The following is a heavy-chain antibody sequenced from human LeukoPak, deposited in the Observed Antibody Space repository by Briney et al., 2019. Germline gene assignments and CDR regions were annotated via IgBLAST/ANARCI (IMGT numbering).Heavy chain of an antibody. CDR2: INHSGST. V-gene: IGHV4-34*01. D-gene: IGHD2-2*01. J-gene: IGHJ4*02. Sequence: PSETLSLTWAVYGGSFSGYYWSWIRQPPGKGLEWIGEINHSGSTNYNPSLESRVTISVDTSKNQFSLRLSSVTAADTALYYCARIGSHCSGTSCYGDYWGQGALVTVSS. CDR3: ARIGSHCSGTSCYGDY. CDR1: GGSFSGYY.